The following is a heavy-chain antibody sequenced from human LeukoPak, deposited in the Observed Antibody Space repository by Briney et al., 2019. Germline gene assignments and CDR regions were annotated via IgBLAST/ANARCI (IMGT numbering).Heavy chain of an antibody. D-gene: IGHD5-24*01. CDR3: ARVAGYRSRLDY. V-gene: IGHV1-2*02. J-gene: IGHJ4*02. Sequence: ASVKVSCKASGYTFTGYYMHWVRQAPGQGLEWMGWTNPNSGGTNYAQKFQGRVTMTRDTSISTAYMELSRLRSDDTAVYYCARVAGYRSRLDYWGQGTLVTVSS. CDR1: GYTFTGYY. CDR2: TNPNSGGT.